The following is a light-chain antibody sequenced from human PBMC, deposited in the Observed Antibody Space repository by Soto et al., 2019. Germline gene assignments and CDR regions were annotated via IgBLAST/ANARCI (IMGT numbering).Light chain of an antibody. V-gene: IGLV1-40*01. Sequence: QSVLTQPPSVSGAPGQRVTISCTGSSSNIVAGYDVQWYQQLPGTAPKLLIFANSNRPSGFPDRFSGSKSGTSASLAITGLQAEDEADDHCQTYDSSLRGVFGGGTKVTVL. J-gene: IGLJ3*02. CDR3: QTYDSSLRGV. CDR1: SSNIVAGYD. CDR2: ANS.